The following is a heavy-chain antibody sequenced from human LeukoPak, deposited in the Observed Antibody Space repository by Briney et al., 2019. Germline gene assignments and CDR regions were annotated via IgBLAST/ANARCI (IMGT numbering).Heavy chain of an antibody. CDR1: GYSLTSYW. J-gene: IGHJ4*02. V-gene: IGHV5-51*01. CDR3: ARLRLDGYPNDC. D-gene: IGHD3-22*01. CDR2: IYPGDADT. Sequence: KPGESLKISLKGFGYSLTSYWIGWVRPIPGKGPEWMGIIYPGDADTRYSPTFQGQVTISPGKSISTASLQWISLKASDTAVYYCARLRLDGYPNDCWGQGTLVTVSS.